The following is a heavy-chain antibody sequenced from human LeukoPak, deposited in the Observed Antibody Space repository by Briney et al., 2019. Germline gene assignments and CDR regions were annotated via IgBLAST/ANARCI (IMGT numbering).Heavy chain of an antibody. CDR1: GGSISTYF. CDR2: VYFSGST. V-gene: IGHV4-59*08. CDR3: ARHKSSGSFPLDY. Sequence: SETLSLTCTVSGGSISTYFWSWIRQPPGKRLEWIGHVYFSGSTNYNPSLESRVTISVDTSKNQFSLTLSSVTAADTAVYYCARHKSSGSFPLDYWGQGILVTVSS. D-gene: IGHD3-22*01. J-gene: IGHJ4*02.